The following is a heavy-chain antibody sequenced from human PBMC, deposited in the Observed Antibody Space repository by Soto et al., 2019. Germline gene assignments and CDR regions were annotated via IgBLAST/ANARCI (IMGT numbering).Heavy chain of an antibody. D-gene: IGHD3-10*01. CDR3: ARDKTALWFGELLYRYYYYGMDV. Sequence: GGSLRLSCAASGFTFSSYAMHWVRQAPGKGLEWVAVISYDGSNKYYADSVKGRFTISRDNSKNTLYLQMNSLRAEDTAVYYCARDKTALWFGELLYRYYYYGMDVWGQGTTVTVSS. CDR1: GFTFSSYA. V-gene: IGHV3-30-3*01. J-gene: IGHJ6*02. CDR2: ISYDGSNK.